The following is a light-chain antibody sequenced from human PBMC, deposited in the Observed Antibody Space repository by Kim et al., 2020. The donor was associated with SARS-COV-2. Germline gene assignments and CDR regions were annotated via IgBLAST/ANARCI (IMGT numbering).Light chain of an antibody. V-gene: IGKV3-20*01. CDR3: HQYGSSPLT. CDR1: QSVSSSY. J-gene: IGKJ4*01. Sequence: EIVLTQSPGTLSLSPGERATLSCRASQSVSSSYLAWYQQKPGQAPRLLIYGASSRATGIPDRFSGSGSGTDFTLTISGLEPEDFAVYYCHQYGSSPLTFGGGTKVEI. CDR2: GAS.